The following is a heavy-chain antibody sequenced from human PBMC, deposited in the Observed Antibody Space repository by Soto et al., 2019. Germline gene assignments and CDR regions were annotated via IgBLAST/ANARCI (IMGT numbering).Heavy chain of an antibody. CDR3: ARASAGLFFALTGDRYYYYGMDV. V-gene: IGHV1-18*01. CDR1: GYTFTSYG. CDR2: ISAYNGNT. J-gene: IGHJ6*02. D-gene: IGHD7-27*01. Sequence: ASVKVSCKASGYTFTSYGISWVRQAPGQGLEWMGWISAYNGNTNYAQKLQGRVTMTTDTSTSTAYMELRSLRSDDTAVYYCARASAGLFFALTGDRYYYYGMDVWGQGATVTVSS.